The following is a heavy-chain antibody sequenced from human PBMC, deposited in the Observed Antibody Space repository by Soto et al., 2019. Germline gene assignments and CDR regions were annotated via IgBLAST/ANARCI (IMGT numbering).Heavy chain of an antibody. CDR2: FDPEDGET. Sequence: ASVKVSCKVSGYTLTELSMHWVRQAPGKGLEWMGGFDPEDGETIYAQKFQGRVTMTEDTSTDTAYMELSSLRSEDTAVYYCATDSILELSRPYGMDVWGQGTTVTVSS. CDR3: ATDSILELSRPYGMDV. J-gene: IGHJ6*02. D-gene: IGHD3-3*01. V-gene: IGHV1-24*01. CDR1: GYTLTELS.